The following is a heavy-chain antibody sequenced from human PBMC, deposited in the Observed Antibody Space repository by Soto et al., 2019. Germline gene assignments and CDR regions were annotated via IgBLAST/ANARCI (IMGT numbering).Heavy chain of an antibody. CDR1: GGSFSGYY. CDR3: ARGGESSCHYYYYMDD. V-gene: IGHV4-34*01. CDR2: INHSGST. Sequence: QVQLQQWGAGLLKPSETLSLTCAVYGGSFSGYYWSWIRQPPGKGLEWIGEINHSGSTNYNPSLKRRVSISVETSKNQIPLELSSGTAADTAVSYCARGGESSCHYYYYMDDWGKGTTVTVS. J-gene: IGHJ6*03.